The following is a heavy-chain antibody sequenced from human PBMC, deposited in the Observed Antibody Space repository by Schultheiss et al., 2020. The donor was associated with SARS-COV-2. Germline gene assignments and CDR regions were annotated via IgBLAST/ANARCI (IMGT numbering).Heavy chain of an antibody. J-gene: IGHJ6*02. Sequence: GGSLRLSCAASGFTFSSYAMLWVRQAPGKGLEYVSAISSNGGSTYYADSVKGRFTISRDNSKNTLYLQMNSLRAEDTAVYYCAKWGSGVWFGESPYGMDVWGQGTTVTVSS. CDR2: ISSNGGST. D-gene: IGHD3-10*01. V-gene: IGHV3-64*02. CDR1: GFTFSSYA. CDR3: AKWGSGVWFGESPYGMDV.